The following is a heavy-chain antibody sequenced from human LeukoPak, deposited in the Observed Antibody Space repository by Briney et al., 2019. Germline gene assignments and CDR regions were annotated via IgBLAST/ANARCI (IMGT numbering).Heavy chain of an antibody. J-gene: IGHJ4*02. V-gene: IGHV3-33*01. CDR3: ARADTAIDFDY. CDR2: IWYDGSNK. Sequence: GGSLRLSCAASGFTFSSYGMHWVRQAPGKGLEWVAVIWYDGSNKYYADPVKGRFTISRDNSKNTLYLQMNSLRAEDTAVYYCARADTAIDFDYWGQGTLVTVSS. D-gene: IGHD5-18*01. CDR1: GFTFSSYG.